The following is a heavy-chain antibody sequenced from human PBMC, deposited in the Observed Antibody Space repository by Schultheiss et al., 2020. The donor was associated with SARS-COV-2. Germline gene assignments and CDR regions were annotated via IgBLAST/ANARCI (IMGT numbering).Heavy chain of an antibody. CDR3: ARDPPGWFGELLYGDS. Sequence: GGSLRLSCAASGFTFSSYGMHWVRQAPGKGLEWVAVISYDGSNKYYADSVKGRFTISRDNSKNTLYLQMNSLRAEDTAVYYCARDPPGWFGELLYGDSWGQGTLVTVSS. CDR1: GFTFSSYG. D-gene: IGHD3-10*01. J-gene: IGHJ4*02. CDR2: ISYDGSNK. V-gene: IGHV3-30*03.